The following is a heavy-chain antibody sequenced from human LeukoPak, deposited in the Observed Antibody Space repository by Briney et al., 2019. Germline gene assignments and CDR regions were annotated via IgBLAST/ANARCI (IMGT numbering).Heavy chain of an antibody. Sequence: GGSLRLSCATSGFSFSSYAMSWVRQAPGKGLEWVSGISGSGGSTYYADSVKGRFTISRDNSKNTLYLQMNSLRAGDTAVYYCAKAMGATLFDYWGQGTLVTVSS. CDR2: ISGSGGST. D-gene: IGHD1-26*01. V-gene: IGHV3-23*01. J-gene: IGHJ4*02. CDR1: GFSFSSYA. CDR3: AKAMGATLFDY.